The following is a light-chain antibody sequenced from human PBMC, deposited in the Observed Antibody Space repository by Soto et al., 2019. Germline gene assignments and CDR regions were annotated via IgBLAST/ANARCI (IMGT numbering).Light chain of an antibody. V-gene: IGKV1-39*01. CDR2: AAS. CDR3: QPRYSTPIT. J-gene: IGKJ5*01. Sequence: SQMTQSPCSMSSSVGDRVPITCRASQSIRSYVNWYTQKPGKAPKLRIEAASSLQSGVPSRVSGSGAGTDFTLTISSLQPEDFATYYCQPRYSTPITFGQGTRLELK. CDR1: QSIRSY.